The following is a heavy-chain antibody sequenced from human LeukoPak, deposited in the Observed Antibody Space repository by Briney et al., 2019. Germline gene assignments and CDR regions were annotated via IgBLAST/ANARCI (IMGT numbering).Heavy chain of an antibody. CDR2: IYYSGST. D-gene: IGHD4-17*01. J-gene: IGHJ4*02. Sequence: GSLRLSCTASGFIFGSYWMTWIRQPPGKGLEWIGSIYYSGSTYYNPSLKSRVTISVDTSKNQFSLKLSSVTAADTAVYYCARHPDYGDYPYYFDYWGQGTLVTVSS. CDR1: GFIFGSYW. CDR3: ARHPDYGDYPYYFDY. V-gene: IGHV4-39*01.